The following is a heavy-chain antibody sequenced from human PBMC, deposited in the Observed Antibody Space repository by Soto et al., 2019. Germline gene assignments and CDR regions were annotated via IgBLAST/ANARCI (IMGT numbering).Heavy chain of an antibody. CDR3: ARIGYSSSCFDY. V-gene: IGHV3-7*01. D-gene: IGHD6-19*01. J-gene: IGHJ4*02. Sequence: GGSLRLSCAASGFSFSSYWMSWVRQAPGKGLEWVANIKQDGGQIYYVDSVKGRFTISRDNAKNSVYLQLNSLRAEDTAVYYCARIGYSSSCFDYWGQGTLVTVSS. CDR2: IKQDGGQI. CDR1: GFSFSSYW.